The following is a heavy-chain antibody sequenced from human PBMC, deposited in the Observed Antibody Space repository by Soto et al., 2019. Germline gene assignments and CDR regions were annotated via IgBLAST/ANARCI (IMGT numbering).Heavy chain of an antibody. Sequence: SVKGSCKASGGTFSSYAISWVRQAPGQGLEWMGGIIPIFGTANYAQKFQGRVTITADESTSTAYMELSSLRSEDTAVYYCARAHSSCYLGDYYYYYVMDVWGQGTTVIVSS. CDR1: GGTFSSYA. V-gene: IGHV1-69*13. J-gene: IGHJ6*02. CDR2: IIPIFGTA. CDR3: ARAHSSCYLGDYYYYYVMDV. D-gene: IGHD3-22*01.